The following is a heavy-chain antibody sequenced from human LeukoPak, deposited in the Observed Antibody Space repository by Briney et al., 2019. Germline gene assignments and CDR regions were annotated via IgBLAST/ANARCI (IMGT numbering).Heavy chain of an antibody. D-gene: IGHD3-22*01. Sequence: GASVKVSCKASGYTFTNYYMHWVRQAPGQGLEWMGIINPFGGSTNYAQKFQGRVTMTRETSTSTVYMELSSLRSEDTAVYYRARGNLYDSSGGYSYSNWIDTWGQGTLVTVSS. CDR2: INPFGGST. CDR3: ARGNLYDSSGGYSYSNWIDT. V-gene: IGHV1-46*01. J-gene: IGHJ5*02. CDR1: GYTFTNYY.